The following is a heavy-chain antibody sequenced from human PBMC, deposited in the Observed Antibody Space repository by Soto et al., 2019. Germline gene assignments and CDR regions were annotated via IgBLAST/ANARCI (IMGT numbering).Heavy chain of an antibody. CDR1: GFSFSDHA. V-gene: IGHV3-30-3*01. J-gene: IGHJ5*02. CDR3: ARDDRITGIVAYIDL. Sequence: GGSLRLCCAASGFSFSDHAMHWVRRAPGKGLEWVALVAHDGITKYYAGSVKGRFTVSSDKSTNTLFLQMDSLDTEDTGVYYRARDDRITGIVAYIDLWGRGTLVTVSS. D-gene: IGHD1-20*01. CDR2: VAHDGITK.